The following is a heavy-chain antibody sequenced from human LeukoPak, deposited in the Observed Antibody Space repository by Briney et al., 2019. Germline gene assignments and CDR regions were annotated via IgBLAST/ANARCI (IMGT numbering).Heavy chain of an antibody. D-gene: IGHD6-19*01. J-gene: IGHJ4*02. V-gene: IGHV1-2*02. CDR1: GYTFTGYY. CDR2: INPNSGDT. CDR3: ARVGSGGWYVHPTLDY. Sequence: ASVKVSCKASGYTFTGYYMHWVRQAPGQGLEWMGWINPNSGDTNYAQKFQGRVTATRDTSISTAYMELSRLRSDDTAVYYCARVGSGGWYVHPTLDYWGQGTLVTVSS.